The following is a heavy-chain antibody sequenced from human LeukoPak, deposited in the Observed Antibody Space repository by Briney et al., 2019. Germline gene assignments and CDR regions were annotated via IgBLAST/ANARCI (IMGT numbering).Heavy chain of an antibody. V-gene: IGHV3-23*03. CDR1: GLTFNNYA. Sequence: GGSLRLSCAVSGLTFNNYAMSWVRQAPGKGLEWVSIIYSGGSRYYADSVKGRFTISRDNSKNTLYLQMNTLRAEDTAVYYRARYKTAGDYFDYWGQGTLVTVSS. J-gene: IGHJ4*02. D-gene: IGHD2-21*02. CDR3: ARYKTAGDYFDY. CDR2: IYSGGSR.